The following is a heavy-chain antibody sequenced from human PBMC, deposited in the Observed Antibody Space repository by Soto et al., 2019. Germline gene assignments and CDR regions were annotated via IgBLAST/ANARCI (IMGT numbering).Heavy chain of an antibody. V-gene: IGHV4-39*01. Sequence: QLQLQESGPGLVKPSETLSLTCTVSGGSISSRGYYWGWIRQPPGKGLEWIGTIYYSGSTYYNPSLKRRVTISVPPSKTQFSLKLISGTAADTAVYYCATSNWFDPWGQGTLVTVSS. J-gene: IGHJ5*02. CDR3: ATSNWFDP. CDR2: IYYSGST. CDR1: GGSISSRGYY.